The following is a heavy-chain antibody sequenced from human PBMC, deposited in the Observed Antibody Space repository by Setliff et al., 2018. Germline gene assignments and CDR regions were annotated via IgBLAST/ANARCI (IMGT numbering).Heavy chain of an antibody. CDR3: SRLVRYCTRTSCQRASGDDY. CDR2: ISAYTGNT. Sequence: WASVKVSCKASGYTFTNYGISWVRQAPGQGLEWMGWISAYTGNTYSAQKFQGRLTMTTDTSTTTAYMELRSLRSDDTAVYYCSRLVRYCTRTSCQRASGDDYWGQGTLVTVSS. CDR1: GYTFTNYG. J-gene: IGHJ4*02. V-gene: IGHV1-18*01. D-gene: IGHD2-2*01.